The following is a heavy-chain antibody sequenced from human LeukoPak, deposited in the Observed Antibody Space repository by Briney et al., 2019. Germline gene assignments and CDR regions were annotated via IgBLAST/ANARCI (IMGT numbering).Heavy chain of an antibody. D-gene: IGHD6-19*01. V-gene: IGHV1-3*01. CDR3: ARARIAVAGTYPDY. J-gene: IGHJ4*02. Sequence: ASVKVSCKASGYTFTSYAMHWVRQAPGQRLEWMGWINAGNGNTKYSQKFQGRVTITTDTSASTAYMELSNPRSEDTAVYYCARARIAVAGTYPDYWGQGALVTVSS. CDR2: INAGNGNT. CDR1: GYTFTSYA.